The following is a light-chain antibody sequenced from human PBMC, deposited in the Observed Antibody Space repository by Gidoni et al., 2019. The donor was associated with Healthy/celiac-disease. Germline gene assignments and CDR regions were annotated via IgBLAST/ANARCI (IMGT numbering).Light chain of an antibody. Sequence: DIQITQSPSSLSASVGDRVTITCRASQGIRHDLGWFQQKPGKAPKRLIYAASTLESWVPSRFSGSGSGTEFTLTISSLQPEDFATYYCLQHNSYPRTFGQXTKLEIK. CDR3: LQHNSYPRT. CDR1: QGIRHD. CDR2: AAS. J-gene: IGKJ2*01. V-gene: IGKV1-17*01.